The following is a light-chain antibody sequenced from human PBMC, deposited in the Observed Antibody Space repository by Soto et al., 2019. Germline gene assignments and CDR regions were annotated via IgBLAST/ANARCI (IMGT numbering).Light chain of an antibody. Sequence: DIQMTQSPSSLSASVGDRVTITCRASQSIVTYLNWYLQKPGKAPKLLIYAASNLQSGVPSRFSGSGYVTDFTLTISSMQPEDFATYFCQQSYSTPPWTFGQGTKVEIK. V-gene: IGKV1-39*01. J-gene: IGKJ1*01. CDR3: QQSYSTPPWT. CDR2: AAS. CDR1: QSIVTY.